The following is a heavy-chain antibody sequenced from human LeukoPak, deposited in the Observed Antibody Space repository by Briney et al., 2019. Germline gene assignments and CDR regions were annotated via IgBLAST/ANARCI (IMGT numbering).Heavy chain of an antibody. CDR2: INPSGGST. CDR3: ARGAGDWRYFDY. J-gene: IGHJ4*02. V-gene: IGHV1-46*01. CDR1: GYTFGNFF. D-gene: IGHD2-21*01. Sequence: ASVKVSCKASGYTFGNFFLHWVRQAPGQGLEWMGIINPSGGSTSYAQKFQGRVTMTRDTSTSTVYMELSSLRSEDTAVYYCARGAGDWRYFDYWGQGTLVTVSS.